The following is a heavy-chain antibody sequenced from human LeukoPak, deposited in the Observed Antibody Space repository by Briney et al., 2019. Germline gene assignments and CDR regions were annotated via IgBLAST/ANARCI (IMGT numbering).Heavy chain of an antibody. D-gene: IGHD6-13*01. CDR1: GFTSSSYA. CDR3: AKSQYSSSWYGGYYYYGMDV. V-gene: IGHV3-30-3*02. Sequence: GGSLRLSCAASGFTSSSYAMHWVRQAPGKGLEWVAVISYDGSNKYYADSVKGRFTISRDNAKNSLYLQMNSLRAEDTALYYCAKSQYSSSWYGGYYYYGMDVWGQGTTVTVSS. CDR2: ISYDGSNK. J-gene: IGHJ6*02.